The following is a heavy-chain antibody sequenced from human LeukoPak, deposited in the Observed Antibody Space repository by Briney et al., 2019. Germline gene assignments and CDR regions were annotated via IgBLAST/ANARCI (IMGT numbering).Heavy chain of an antibody. CDR3: ARGRPMIVVADAFDI. CDR1: GFTFSNFV. CDR2: ISYDGSNI. D-gene: IGHD3-22*01. V-gene: IGHV3-30*04. J-gene: IGHJ3*02. Sequence: GGSLRLSCAASGFTFSNFVMHWVRQTPGKGLEWVAVISYDGSNIYYRDSVKGRFTISRDNSKNTLYLQMNSLRAEDTAVYYCARGRPMIVVADAFDIWGQGTMVTVSS.